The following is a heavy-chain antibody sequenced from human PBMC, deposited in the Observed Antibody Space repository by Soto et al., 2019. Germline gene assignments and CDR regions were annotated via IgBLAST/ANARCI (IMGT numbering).Heavy chain of an antibody. V-gene: IGHV1-18*04. D-gene: IGHD3-22*01. J-gene: IGHJ5*02. CDR3: ARGWNYDSSGYLNWFDP. CDR1: GYTFINHG. CDR2: ISGYNGNT. Sequence: ASVKVSCKTSGYTFINHGISWVRQAPGQGLEWMGWISGYNGNTNYAQKLQGRVTMTTDTSTSTAYLELRSLRSDDTAVYYCARGWNYDSSGYLNWFDPWGQGTLVTVSS.